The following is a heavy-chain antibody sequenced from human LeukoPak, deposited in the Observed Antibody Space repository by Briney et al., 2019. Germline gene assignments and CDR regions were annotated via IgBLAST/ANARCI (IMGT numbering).Heavy chain of an antibody. CDR1: GYTFTSYG. V-gene: IGHV1-18*01. D-gene: IGHD3-10*01. J-gene: IGHJ5*02. Sequence: ASVKVSCKASGYTFTSYGISWVRQAPGQGLEWMGWISAYNGNTHYAQKLQGRVTMTTDTSTSTAYMELRSLRSDDTAVYYCARVPTVRGVIISRWFDPWGQGTLVTVSS. CDR3: ARVPTVRGVIISRWFDP. CDR2: ISAYNGNT.